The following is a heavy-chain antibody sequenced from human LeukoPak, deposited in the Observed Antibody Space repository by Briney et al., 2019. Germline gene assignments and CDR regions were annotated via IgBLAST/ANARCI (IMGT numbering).Heavy chain of an antibody. CDR1: GYSISSGYY. D-gene: IGHD3-10*01. CDR2: IYHSGST. V-gene: IGHV4-38-2*01. CDR3: ARHARPSGGLHAFDT. J-gene: IGHJ3*02. Sequence: SETLSLTCAVSGYSISSGYYWGWIRQPPGKGLEWIGSIYHSGSTYYNPSLKSRVTISVDTSKNQFSLKLSSVTAADTAVYYCARHARPSGGLHAFDTWGQGTMVTVSS.